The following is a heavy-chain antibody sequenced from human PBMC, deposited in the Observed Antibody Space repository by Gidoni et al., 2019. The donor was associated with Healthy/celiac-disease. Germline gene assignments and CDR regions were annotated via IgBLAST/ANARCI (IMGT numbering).Heavy chain of an antibody. CDR3: ASKNSSSPPEY. Sequence: QVQLQQWGAGLLKPSETLSLTCAVYGGSFSGYYWSWIRQPPGTGLEWIGEINHSGSTNYNPSLKSRVTISVDTSKNQFSLKLSSVTAADTAVHYCASKNSSSPPEYWGQGTLVTVSS. J-gene: IGHJ4*02. D-gene: IGHD6-6*01. CDR1: GGSFSGYY. CDR2: INHSGST. V-gene: IGHV4-34*01.